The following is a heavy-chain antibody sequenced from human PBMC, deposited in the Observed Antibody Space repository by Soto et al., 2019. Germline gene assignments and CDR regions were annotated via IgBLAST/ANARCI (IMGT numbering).Heavy chain of an antibody. CDR3: ASPGRIAVADEEGDFDY. CDR2: IDPSDSYT. CDR1: GYSFTSYW. D-gene: IGHD6-19*01. J-gene: IGHJ4*02. V-gene: IGHV5-10-1*03. Sequence: EVQLVQSGAEVKKPGESLRISCKGSGYSFTSYWISWVRQMPGKGLEWMGRIDPSDSYTNYSPSFQGHVTISADKSISTAYLQWSSLKASDTAMYYCASPGRIAVADEEGDFDYWGQGTLVTVSS.